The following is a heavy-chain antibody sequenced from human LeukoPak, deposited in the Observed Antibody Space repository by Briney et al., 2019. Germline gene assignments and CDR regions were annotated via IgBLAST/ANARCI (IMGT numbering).Heavy chain of an antibody. V-gene: IGHV1-24*01. CDR2: FDPEDGET. D-gene: IGHD4-23*01. Sequence: ASVKVSCKVSGYTLTELSMHWVRQAPGKGLERMGGFDPEDGETIYAQKFQGRVTMTEDTSTDTAYMELSSLRSEDTAVYYGETGLLGGAWVNYGGYWFGPWGQGTLVTVSS. J-gene: IGHJ5*02. CDR1: GYTLTELS. CDR3: ETGLLGGAWVNYGGYWFGP.